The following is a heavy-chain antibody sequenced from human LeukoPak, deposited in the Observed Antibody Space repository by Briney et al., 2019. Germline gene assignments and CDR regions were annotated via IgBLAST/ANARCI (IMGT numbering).Heavy chain of an antibody. CDR3: ARDPGGDIVVVPAAMPVDY. CDR2: INPNSGGT. V-gene: IGHV1-2*02. D-gene: IGHD2-2*01. Sequence: ASVKVSCKASGGTFSSYAISWVRQAPGQGLEWMGWINPNSGGTNYAQKFQGRVTMTRDTSISTAYMELSRLRSDDTAVYYCARDPGGDIVVVPAAMPVDYWGQGTLVTVSS. J-gene: IGHJ4*02. CDR1: GGTFSSYA.